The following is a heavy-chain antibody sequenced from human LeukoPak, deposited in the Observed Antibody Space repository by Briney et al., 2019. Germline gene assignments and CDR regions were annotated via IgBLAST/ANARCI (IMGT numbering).Heavy chain of an antibody. V-gene: IGHV1-18*01. J-gene: IGHJ4*02. CDR2: ISAYNGNT. Sequence: ASVKVSCKASGYTFTSYGISWVRQAPGQGLEWMGWISAYNGNTNYAQKLQGRVTMTTDTSTSTAYMELRSLRSDDTTVYYCARDSPHYYDSSGYYPYYFNYWGQGILVTVSS. D-gene: IGHD3-22*01. CDR1: GYTFTSYG. CDR3: ARDSPHYYDSSGYYPYYFNY.